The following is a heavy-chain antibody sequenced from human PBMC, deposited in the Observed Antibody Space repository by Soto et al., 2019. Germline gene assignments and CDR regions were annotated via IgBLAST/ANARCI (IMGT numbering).Heavy chain of an antibody. Sequence: GASVKVSSKASGYTFTSYAMHWVRQAPGQRLERMGWINAGNGNTKYSQKFQGRVTITRDTSASTAYMELSSLRSEDTAVYYCAREWRINYGSGSYDYWGQGTLVTVSS. CDR2: INAGNGNT. CDR1: GYTFTSYA. V-gene: IGHV1-3*01. CDR3: AREWRINYGSGSYDY. J-gene: IGHJ4*02. D-gene: IGHD3-10*01.